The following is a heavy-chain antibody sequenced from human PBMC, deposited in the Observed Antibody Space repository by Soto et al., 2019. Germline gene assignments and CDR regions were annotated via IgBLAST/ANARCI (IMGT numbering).Heavy chain of an antibody. D-gene: IGHD2-2*01. CDR2: IYPGDSDT. CDR3: ASSRGYCSSTSCYAPDDAFDI. CDR1: VCSITSYW. V-gene: IGHV5-51*01. Sequence: GESLKISCKGSVCSITSYWIGWVRQMPGKGLEWMGIIYPGDSDTRYSPSFQGQVTISADKSISTAYLQWSSLKASDTAMYYCASSRGYCSSTSCYAPDDAFDIWGQGTMVTVS. J-gene: IGHJ3*02.